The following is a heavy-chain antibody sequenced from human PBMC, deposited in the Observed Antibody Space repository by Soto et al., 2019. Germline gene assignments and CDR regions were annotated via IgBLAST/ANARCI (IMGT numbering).Heavy chain of an antibody. CDR3: AKDRVNDFWYLYYYGMDV. CDR2: ISYDGSNK. V-gene: IGHV3-30*18. CDR1: GFTFSSYA. Sequence: GGSLRLYCAASGFTFSSYAMHWVRQAPGKGLEWVAVISYDGSNKYYADSVKGRFTISRDNSKNTLYLQMNSLRAEDTAVYYCAKDRVNDFWYLYYYGMDVWGQGTTVTVSS. J-gene: IGHJ6*02. D-gene: IGHD3-3*01.